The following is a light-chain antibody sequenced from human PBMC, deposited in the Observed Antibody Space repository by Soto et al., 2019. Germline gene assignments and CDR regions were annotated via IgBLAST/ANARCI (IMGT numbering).Light chain of an antibody. J-gene: IGKJ2*01. Sequence: EIVLTQSPGTLSLSPGERATLSCRASQSVSNNALAWYQQKPGQAPRLLIYGASNRATGIPDVFSGSGSGTDFTLTISRLEAEDFAMYYCQVYGNSPMYTFGQGTRLEIK. CDR2: GAS. V-gene: IGKV3-20*01. CDR3: QVYGNSPMYT. CDR1: QSVSNNA.